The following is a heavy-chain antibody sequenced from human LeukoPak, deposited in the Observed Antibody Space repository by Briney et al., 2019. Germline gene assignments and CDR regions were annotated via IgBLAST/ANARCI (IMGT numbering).Heavy chain of an antibody. V-gene: IGHV3-21*01. CDR3: VVVSYYYDTSGYVDS. D-gene: IGHD3-22*01. J-gene: IGHJ4*02. CDR2: ISSSSRYI. Sequence: SGGSLRLSCSASGFTFSTYSMNWVRQAPGKGLEWVSSISSSSRYIYYADSVKGRFTISRDNAKNSLYLQMNSLRAEDTAVYYCVVVSYYYDTSGYVDSWGQGTLVTVSS. CDR1: GFTFSTYS.